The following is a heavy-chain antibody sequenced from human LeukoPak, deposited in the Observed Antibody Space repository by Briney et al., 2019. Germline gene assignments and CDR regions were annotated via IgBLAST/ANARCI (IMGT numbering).Heavy chain of an antibody. Sequence: GGSLRLSCAASGFTFSSYAMNWVRQAPGKGLEWVSAISGSGGSTYYADSVKGRFTISRDNSKNTLYLQMNSLRAGDTAVYYCATTRYYYDSSGYSNFDYWGQGTLVTVSS. J-gene: IGHJ4*02. CDR1: GFTFSSYA. CDR2: ISGSGGST. CDR3: ATTRYYYDSSGYSNFDY. D-gene: IGHD3-22*01. V-gene: IGHV3-23*01.